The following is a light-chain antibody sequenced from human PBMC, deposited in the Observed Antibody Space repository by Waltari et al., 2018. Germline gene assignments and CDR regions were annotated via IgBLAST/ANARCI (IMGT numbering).Light chain of an antibody. CDR3: QQYITSPVT. CDR2: WAS. Sequence: DIVMTQSPDSLAVSLGETATIPCNSSQTVMYFTNNKDYLAWYQQKPGQPPKLLIYWASTRESGVPDRFSGSGSATNFTLTINSLQAEDVAVYWCQQYITSPVTFGQGTRLEIK. J-gene: IGKJ5*01. V-gene: IGKV4-1*01. CDR1: QTVMYFTNNKDY.